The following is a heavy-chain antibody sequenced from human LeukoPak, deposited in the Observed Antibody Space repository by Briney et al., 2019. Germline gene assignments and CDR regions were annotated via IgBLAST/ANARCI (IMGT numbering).Heavy chain of an antibody. CDR2: ISGSGGST. CDR3: AKGGAYYYDSSGFY. J-gene: IGHJ4*02. D-gene: IGHD3-22*01. CDR1: GFTFSSYA. V-gene: IGHV3-23*01. Sequence: PGGSLRLSCAASGFTFSSYAMSWVRQAPGKGLEWVSAISGSGGSTYYADSVKGRFTISRDNSENTLYLQMNSLRAEDTAVYYCAKGGAYYYDSSGFYWGQGTLVTVSS.